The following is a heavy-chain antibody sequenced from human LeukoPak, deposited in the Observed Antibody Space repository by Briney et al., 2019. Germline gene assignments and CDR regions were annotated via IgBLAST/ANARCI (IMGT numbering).Heavy chain of an antibody. CDR2: ISSSSTTI. J-gene: IGHJ4*02. Sequence: GGSLRLSCAASRFTFSTYNMNWVRQAPGKGLESVSYISSSSTTIYNADSVKGRFTISRDNAKNSLYLQMDSLRDEDTAVYYCARVWSGQQLVLGDYWGQGTLVTVSS. CDR1: RFTFSTYN. V-gene: IGHV3-48*02. D-gene: IGHD6-13*01. CDR3: ARVWSGQQLVLGDY.